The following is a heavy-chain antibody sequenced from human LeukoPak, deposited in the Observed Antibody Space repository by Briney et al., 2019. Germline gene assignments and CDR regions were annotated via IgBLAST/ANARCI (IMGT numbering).Heavy chain of an antibody. D-gene: IGHD3-9*01. CDR3: AKDAYFDWLPNPKHNWFDP. CDR1: GFTFSSYG. CDR2: ISYDGSNK. V-gene: IGHV3-30*18. Sequence: QPGRSLRPSCAASGFTFSSYGMHWVRQAPGKGLEWVAVISYDGSNKYYADSVKGRFTISRDNSKNTLYLQMNSLRAEDTAVYYCAKDAYFDWLPNPKHNWFDPWGQGTLVTVSS. J-gene: IGHJ5*02.